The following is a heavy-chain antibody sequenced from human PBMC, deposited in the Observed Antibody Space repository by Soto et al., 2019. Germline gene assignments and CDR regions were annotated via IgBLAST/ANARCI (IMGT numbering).Heavy chain of an antibody. V-gene: IGHV4-59*01. D-gene: IGHD3-10*01. CDR1: GGSISSYY. Sequence: SETLSLICTVSGGSISSYYWSWIRQPPGKGLEWIGYIYYSGSTNYNPSLKSRVTISVDTSKNQFSLKLSSVTAADTAVYYCARVGSGSYTYYYYGMDVWGQGTTVTVSS. CDR2: IYYSGST. J-gene: IGHJ6*02. CDR3: ARVGSGSYTYYYYGMDV.